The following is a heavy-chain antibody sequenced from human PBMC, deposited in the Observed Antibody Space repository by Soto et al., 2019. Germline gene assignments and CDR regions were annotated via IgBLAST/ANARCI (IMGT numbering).Heavy chain of an antibody. Sequence: EVQLVESGGGLVRPGGSLRLSCATSGFIFTDAWMNWVRQAPGKGLEWVGRVKTKAQGERKDYGAAVQGRLTISGDDSKISHHLQMTSLITEVTAVYYCTTGSVEGYWGQGVVVTVSS. J-gene: IGHJ4*02. CDR2: VKTKAQGERK. CDR3: TTGSVEGY. D-gene: IGHD2-15*01. CDR1: GFIFTDAW. V-gene: IGHV3-15*07.